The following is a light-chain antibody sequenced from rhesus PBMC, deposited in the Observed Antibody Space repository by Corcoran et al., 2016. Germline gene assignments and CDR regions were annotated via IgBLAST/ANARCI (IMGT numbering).Light chain of an antibody. CDR3: ISYAGSNTFL. J-gene: IGLJ2*01. Sequence: QAALTQPRSVSGSPGQSVTISCTGTSSDLGGYDYVSWYQQHPGTAHKLMIYEVRKRPSGVSDRFSGSKSGNTASLTIAGLQAEDEADYSGISYAGSNTFLFGGGTRLTVL. CDR2: EVR. V-gene: IGLV2-32*02. CDR1: SSDLGGYDY.